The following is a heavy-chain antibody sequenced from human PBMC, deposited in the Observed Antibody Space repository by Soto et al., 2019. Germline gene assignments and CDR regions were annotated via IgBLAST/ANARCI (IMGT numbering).Heavy chain of an antibody. CDR1: GGSISRDHYH. CDR3: VREDDGGDRDDYGLDV. CDR2: IHYSGSV. D-gene: IGHD4-17*01. V-gene: IGHV4-30-4*01. J-gene: IGHJ6*02. Sequence: QVQLQESGPGLVRPSQTLSLTCTVSGGSISRDHYHWTWIRQPPGQGLEGIGYIHYSGSVYYNPSLQSRVTMSVGTSKNLFSLKLSSVTAADTAVYFCVREDDGGDRDDYGLDVWGQGTTVTVSS.